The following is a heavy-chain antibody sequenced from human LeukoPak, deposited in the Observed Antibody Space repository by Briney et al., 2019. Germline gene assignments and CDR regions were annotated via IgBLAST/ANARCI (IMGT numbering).Heavy chain of an antibody. D-gene: IGHD6-19*01. CDR2: INHSGST. CDR1: GGSFSGYY. Sequence: PSETLSLTCAVYGGSFSGYYWSWIRQPPGKGLEWIGEINHSGSTNYNPSLKSRVTISVDTSKNQFSLKLSSVTAADTAVYYYARKPRWLVTYYFDYWGQGTLVTVSS. J-gene: IGHJ4*02. V-gene: IGHV4-34*01. CDR3: ARKPRWLVTYYFDY.